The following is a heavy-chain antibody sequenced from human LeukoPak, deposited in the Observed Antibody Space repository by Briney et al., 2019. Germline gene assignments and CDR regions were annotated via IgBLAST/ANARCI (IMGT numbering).Heavy chain of an antibody. V-gene: IGHV1-2*02. CDR1: GYTFTGYY. J-gene: IGHJ6*03. Sequence: WVPVTCMGCGYTFTGYYLHWLGQPPGRGRDGVGCIYPNSGGTNYEQKFHGRVTMTSDTSISTAYMELSRLRSDDTAVYYCARGYDFWSGWIDYYYYMDVWGKGTTVTVSS. CDR2: IYPNSGGT. CDR3: ARGYDFWSGWIDYYYYMDV. D-gene: IGHD3-3*01.